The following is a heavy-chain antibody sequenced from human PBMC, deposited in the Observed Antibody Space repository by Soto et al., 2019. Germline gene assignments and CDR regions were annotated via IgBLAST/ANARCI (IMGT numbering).Heavy chain of an antibody. CDR2: IWYDGSNK. CDR1: GFTFSSYG. D-gene: IGHD6-19*01. CDR3: ARDHFPQWLGIFDY. J-gene: IGHJ4*02. V-gene: IGHV3-33*01. Sequence: GGSLRLSCAASGFTFSSYGMHWVRQAPGKGLEWVAVIWYDGSNKYYADSVKGRFTISRDNSKNTLYLQMNSLRAEDTAVYYCARDHFPQWLGIFDYWGQGTLVTVSS.